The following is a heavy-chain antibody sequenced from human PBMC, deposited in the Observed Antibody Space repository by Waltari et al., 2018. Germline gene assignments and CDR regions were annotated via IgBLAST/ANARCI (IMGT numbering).Heavy chain of an antibody. CDR1: GISFSQYW. V-gene: IGHV3-7*01. J-gene: IGHJ4*02. Sequence: EVLLVESGGDLVQPGGSLRLSCATSGISFSQYWMSWVRQSPGKGLEGVATIKHDGTDKYYGDSVKGRFTVSRDNAKSSLYLQMNSLRVEDTAIYYCARDQADGTIAYFEYWGQGTLVTVSS. CDR3: ARDQADGTIAYFEY. CDR2: IKHDGTDK. D-gene: IGHD6-13*01.